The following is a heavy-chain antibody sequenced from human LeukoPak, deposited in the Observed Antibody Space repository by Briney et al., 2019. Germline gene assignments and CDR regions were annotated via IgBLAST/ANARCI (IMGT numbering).Heavy chain of an antibody. Sequence: SETLSLTCAVYGGSLSGYYWSWIRQSPGKGLEWIGEINDSGSTNYNPSLKSRVTISVDTSKNQFSLKLSSVTAADTAVYYCASRYNWNYVRGEFDYWGQGTLVTVSS. V-gene: IGHV4-34*01. J-gene: IGHJ4*02. CDR1: GGSLSGYY. CDR3: ASRYNWNYVRGEFDY. D-gene: IGHD1-7*01. CDR2: INDSGST.